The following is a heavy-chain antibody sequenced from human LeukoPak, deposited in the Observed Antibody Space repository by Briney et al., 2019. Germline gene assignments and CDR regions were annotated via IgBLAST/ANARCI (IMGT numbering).Heavy chain of an antibody. V-gene: IGHV4-59*01. CDR2: IYYSGST. J-gene: IGHJ6*03. CDR3: ARGSLSTVLDYYYYMDV. D-gene: IGHD3-10*01. CDR1: GGSISSYY. Sequence: SETLSLTCTVSGGSISSYYWSWIRQPPGEGLEWVGYIYYSGSTNYNPSLKSRVTISVDTSKNQFSLKLSSVTAADTAVYYCARGSLSTVLDYYYYMDVWGKGTTVTVSS.